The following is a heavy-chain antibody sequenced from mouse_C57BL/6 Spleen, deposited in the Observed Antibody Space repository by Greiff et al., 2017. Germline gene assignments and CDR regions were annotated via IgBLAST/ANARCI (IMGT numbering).Heavy chain of an antibody. D-gene: IGHD3-2*02. CDR1: GYAFTNYL. CDR2: INPGSGGT. V-gene: IGHV1-54*01. CDR3: ARGDSSGEAFAY. Sequence: QVQLQQPGAELVRPGTSVKVSCKASGYAFTNYLIEWVKQRPGQGLEWIGFINPGSGGTNYNEKFKGKATLTADKSSSTAYMQLSSLASEDSAVYFCARGDSSGEAFAYWGQGTLVTVSA. J-gene: IGHJ3*01.